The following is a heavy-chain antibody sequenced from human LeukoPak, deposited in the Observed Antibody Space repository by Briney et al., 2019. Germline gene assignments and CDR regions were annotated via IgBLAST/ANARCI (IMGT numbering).Heavy chain of an antibody. CDR3: AKLGVTTPTFDY. CDR2: ISGSGGST. Sequence: GGSLRLSCEASGFTFSSYGMSWVRQAPGKGLEWVSAISGSGGSTYYADSVKGRFTIPRDNSKNTLYLQMNSLRAEDTAVYYCAKLGVTTPTFDYWGQGTLVTVSS. J-gene: IGHJ4*02. CDR1: GFTFSSYG. V-gene: IGHV3-23*01. D-gene: IGHD4-17*01.